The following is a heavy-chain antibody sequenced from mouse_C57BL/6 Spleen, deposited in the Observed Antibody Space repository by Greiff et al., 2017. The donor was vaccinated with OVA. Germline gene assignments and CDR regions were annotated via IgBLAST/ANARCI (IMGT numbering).Heavy chain of an antibody. CDR3: ARYMVTTGAWFAY. V-gene: IGHV1-53*01. CDR2: INPSNGGT. D-gene: IGHD2-1*01. J-gene: IGHJ3*01. CDR1: GYTFTSYW. Sequence: QVQLQQPGTELVKPGASVKLSCKASGYTFTSYWMHWVKQRPGQGLEWIGNINPSNGGTNYNEKFKSKATLTVDKSSSTAYMQLSSRTSEDSAVYYCARYMVTTGAWFAYWGQGTLVTVSA.